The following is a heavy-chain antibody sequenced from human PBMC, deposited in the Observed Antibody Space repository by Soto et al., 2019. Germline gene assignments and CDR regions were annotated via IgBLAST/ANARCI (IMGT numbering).Heavy chain of an antibody. Sequence: SETLPLTCTVSGGSISSDNYFWIWIRQHPGKGLEWIGYIDYIGRAYYNPSLKSRVTTSVDTSKNQFSLRLSSVTVADTATYYCAREVKSAAASVAFDIWGQGTGVTVSS. CDR3: AREVKSAAASVAFDI. D-gene: IGHD2-15*01. J-gene: IGHJ3*02. CDR2: IDYIGRA. CDR1: GGSISSDNYF. V-gene: IGHV4-31*03.